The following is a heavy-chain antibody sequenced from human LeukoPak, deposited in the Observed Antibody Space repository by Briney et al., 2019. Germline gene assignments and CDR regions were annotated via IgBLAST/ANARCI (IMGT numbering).Heavy chain of an antibody. CDR3: ARSVTGPHYYYYYMDV. D-gene: IGHD4-11*01. CDR2: IIPIFGTA. V-gene: IGHV1-69*05. Sequence: ASVKVSCKASGGTFSSYAISWVRQAPGQGLEWMGRIIPIFGTANYAQKFQGRVTITTDESTSTAYLELSSLRSEDTAVYYCARSVTGPHYYYYYMDVWGKGTTVTVSS. CDR1: GGTFSSYA. J-gene: IGHJ6*03.